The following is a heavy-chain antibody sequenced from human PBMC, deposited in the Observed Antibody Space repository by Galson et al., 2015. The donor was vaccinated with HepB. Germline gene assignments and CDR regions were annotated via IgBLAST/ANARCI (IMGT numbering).Heavy chain of an antibody. D-gene: IGHD4-17*01. CDR3: ARGGSREGSRGDYVDY. V-gene: IGHV1-46*01. CDR1: GYTFTSYY. J-gene: IGHJ4*02. Sequence: SVKVSCKASGYTFTSYYMHWVRQAPGQGLEWMGIINPSGGSTSYAQKFQGRVTMTRDTSTSAVYMELSSLRSEDTAVYYCARGGSREGSRGDYVDYWGQGTLVTVSS. CDR2: INPSGGST.